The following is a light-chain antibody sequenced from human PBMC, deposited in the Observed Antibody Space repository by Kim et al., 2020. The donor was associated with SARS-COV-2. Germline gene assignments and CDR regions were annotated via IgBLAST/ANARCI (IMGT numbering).Light chain of an antibody. CDR3: QQYGSSPRT. V-gene: IGKV3-20*01. J-gene: IGKJ1*01. Sequence: SPGKRAALSCRASQSVASTSLGWYQQRPGQAPRLLIYSTSKRATGIPDRFSGSGSGTDFTLTISRLEAEDFAVYYCQQYGSSPRTFGQGTKVDIK. CDR1: QSVASTS. CDR2: STS.